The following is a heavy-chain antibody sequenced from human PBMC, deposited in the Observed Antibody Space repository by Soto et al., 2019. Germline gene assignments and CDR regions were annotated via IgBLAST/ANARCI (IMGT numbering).Heavy chain of an antibody. D-gene: IGHD3-3*01. CDR2: INAGNGNR. V-gene: IGHV1-3*01. CDR1: GYTFTSYA. CDR3: AGSYDFWSGYPYYLDY. J-gene: IGHJ4*02. Sequence: ASVKVSCKASGYTFTSYAMHWVRQAPGQSLEWMGWINAGNGNRKYSQKFQGRVTITRDTSASTAYMELSSLRSEDTAVYYCAGSYDFWSGYPYYLDYWGQGTLVTVSS.